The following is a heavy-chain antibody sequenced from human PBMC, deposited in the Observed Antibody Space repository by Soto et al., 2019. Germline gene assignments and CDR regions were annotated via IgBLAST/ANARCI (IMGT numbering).Heavy chain of an antibody. CDR2: INHSGST. V-gene: IGHV4-34*01. Sequence: SETLSLTCAVYGGSFSGYYWSWIRQPPGKGLEWIGEINHSGSTNYNPSLKSRVTISVDTSKNQFSLKLSSVTAADTAVYYCARGPLGYCSSTSCINWFDPWGQGTLVTVSS. D-gene: IGHD2-2*01. CDR3: ARGPLGYCSSTSCINWFDP. J-gene: IGHJ5*02. CDR1: GGSFSGYY.